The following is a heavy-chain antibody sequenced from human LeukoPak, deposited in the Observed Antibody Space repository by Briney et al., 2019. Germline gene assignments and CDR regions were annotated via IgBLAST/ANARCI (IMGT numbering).Heavy chain of an antibody. CDR2: ISAYNGNT. D-gene: IGHD3-3*01. CDR1: GYTFTSYG. CDR3: ARDRGYDFWSGYYSPLDY. Sequence: ASVKVSCKASGYTFTSYGISWVRQAPGQGLEWMGWISAYNGNTNYAQKLQGRVTMTTDTSTSTAYMELRSLRSDDTAVYYCARDRGYDFWSGYYSPLDYWGQGTLVTVSS. V-gene: IGHV1-18*01. J-gene: IGHJ4*02.